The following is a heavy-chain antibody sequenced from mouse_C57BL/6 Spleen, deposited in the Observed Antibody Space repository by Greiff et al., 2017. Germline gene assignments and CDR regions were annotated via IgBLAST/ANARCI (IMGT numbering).Heavy chain of an antibody. CDR1: GYTFTSYW. Sequence: QVQLQQPGAELVKPGASVKMSCKASGYTFTSYWITWVKQRPGQGLEWIGDIYPGSGSTNYNEKFKSKATLTVDTSSSTAYMQLSSLTSEDAAVYYCARYYYGSSPYFDVWGTGTTVTVSA. CDR2: IYPGSGST. D-gene: IGHD1-1*01. V-gene: IGHV1-55*01. J-gene: IGHJ1*03. CDR3: ARYYYGSSPYFDV.